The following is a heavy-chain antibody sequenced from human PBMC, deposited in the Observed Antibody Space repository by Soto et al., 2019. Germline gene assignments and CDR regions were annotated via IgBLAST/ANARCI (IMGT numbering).Heavy chain of an antibody. D-gene: IGHD3-10*01. CDR3: ARVRYGSGNYFDS. J-gene: IGHJ5*01. CDR2: IRSKANNYAT. V-gene: IGHV3-73*02. Sequence: EVQLVESGGDLVQPGGSLKLSCAASGFTFSASAIHWVRQAPGKGLGWVGRIRSKANNYATAYVASLKGRFTISRDDSKNTTFLEMNSLKSEDTAVYYCARVRYGSGNYFDSWGPGTPVTVSS. CDR1: GFTFSASA.